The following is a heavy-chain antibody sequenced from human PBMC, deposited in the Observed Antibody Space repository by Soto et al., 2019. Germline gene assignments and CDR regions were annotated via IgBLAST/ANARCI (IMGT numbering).Heavy chain of an antibody. J-gene: IGHJ3*02. V-gene: IGHV4-34*01. D-gene: IGHD4-4*01. CDR2: INHSGSN. CDR1: GGSFSSYY. CDR3: ARAGDQLIQSSNEDAFDI. Sequence: SETLTLTCAVYGGSFSSYYWSWIRQPPGKGLEWIGEINHSGSNNYNPSLKSRVTISVDTSKNQFSLKLISVTAADTAVYYCARAGDQLIQSSNEDAFDIWGQGTMVTVSS.